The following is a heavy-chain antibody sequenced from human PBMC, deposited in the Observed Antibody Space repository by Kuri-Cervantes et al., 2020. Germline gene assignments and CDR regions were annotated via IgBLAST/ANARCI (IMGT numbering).Heavy chain of an antibody. J-gene: IGHJ4*02. CDR1: GFTFSSYS. V-gene: IGHV3-21*01. CDR2: ISSSSSYI. Sequence: GGSLRLSCAASGFTFSSYSMNWVRQAPGKGLEWVSSISSSSSYIYYADSVKGRFTISRDNAKNSLYLQLNSLRAEDTAVYYCASDKTTAFDYWGQGTLVTVSS. D-gene: IGHD4-17*01. CDR3: ASDKTTAFDY.